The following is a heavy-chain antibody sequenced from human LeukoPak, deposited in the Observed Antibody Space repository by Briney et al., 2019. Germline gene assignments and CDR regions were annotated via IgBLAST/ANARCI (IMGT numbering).Heavy chain of an antibody. J-gene: IGHJ4*02. D-gene: IGHD5-18*01. V-gene: IGHV3-30*18. CDR3: AKDQLSTTMDYYFDY. CDR2: ISYDGSNK. Sequence: GGSLRLSCAASRFTFSSYGMHCVRQAPGKGLERVAVISYDGSNKYYADSVKGRFTISRDNSKNTLYLQMNSLRAEDTAVYYCAKDQLSTTMDYYFDYWGQGTLVTVSS. CDR1: RFTFSSYG.